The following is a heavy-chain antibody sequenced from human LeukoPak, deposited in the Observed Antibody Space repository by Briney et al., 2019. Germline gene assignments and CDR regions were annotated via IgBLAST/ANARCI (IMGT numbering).Heavy chain of an antibody. CDR1: GFTFNSYE. J-gene: IGHJ4*02. CDR2: ISSSGSTI. D-gene: IGHD3-22*01. CDR3: AKDDGTDYDSSGYYYGY. V-gene: IGHV3-48*03. Sequence: GGSLRLSCAASGFTFNSYEMNWVRQAPGKGLEWVSYISSSGSTIYYADYVKGRFTISRDDAKNSLYLQMNSLRAEDTAVYYCAKDDGTDYDSSGYYYGYWGQGTLVTVSS.